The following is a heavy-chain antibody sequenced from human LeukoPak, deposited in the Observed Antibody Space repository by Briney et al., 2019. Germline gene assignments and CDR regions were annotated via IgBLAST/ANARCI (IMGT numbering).Heavy chain of an antibody. CDR3: ARLVTGYSSGWPDPGPIDY. J-gene: IGHJ4*02. Sequence: SETLSLTCTVSGGSISSYYWSWIRQPAGKGLEWIGRIYTSGSTNYNPSLKSRVTMSVDTSKNQFSLKLSSVTAADTAVYYCARLVTGYSSGWPDPGPIDYWGQGTLVTVSS. CDR2: IYTSGST. CDR1: GGSISSYY. D-gene: IGHD6-19*01. V-gene: IGHV4-4*07.